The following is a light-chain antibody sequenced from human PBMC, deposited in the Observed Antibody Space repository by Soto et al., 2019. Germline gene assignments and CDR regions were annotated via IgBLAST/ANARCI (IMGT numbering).Light chain of an antibody. CDR2: KAS. Sequence: DIQMTQSPSTLSASVGDRVTITCRASQSISTWLAWYQQKPGKAPNLLIYKASSLERGVPSRFSGSGSGTEFIFTITSLPPDDFATYYCQQYSSYEWTFGQGTKVEIK. J-gene: IGKJ1*01. V-gene: IGKV1-5*03. CDR3: QQYSSYEWT. CDR1: QSISTW.